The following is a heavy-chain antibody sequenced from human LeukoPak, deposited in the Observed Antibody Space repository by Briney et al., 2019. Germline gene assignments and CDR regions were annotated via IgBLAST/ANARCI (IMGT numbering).Heavy chain of an antibody. Sequence: GGSLRLSCAVSGITVSNYGMSWVRQAPGKGLEWVAGISGSGGGTNYADSVKGRFTISRDNFKNTLYLQMNSLRAEDTAVYYCAKDGLWFGDLTYFDYWGQGTLVTVSS. CDR2: ISGSGGGT. CDR3: AKDGLWFGDLTYFDY. CDR1: GITVSNYG. J-gene: IGHJ4*02. V-gene: IGHV3-23*01. D-gene: IGHD3-10*01.